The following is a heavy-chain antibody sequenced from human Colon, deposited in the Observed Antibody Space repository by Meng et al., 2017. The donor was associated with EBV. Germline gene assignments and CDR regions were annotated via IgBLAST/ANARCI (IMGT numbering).Heavy chain of an antibody. V-gene: IGHV4-34*01. Sequence: QGPLHQGGAGLLKPSETLSLTCGVSGGSLSGYYWSWIRHFPGRTLEFIGDINHSGSANYNPSLRSRVTISVDTSKNQIFLNLHSVTAADTAVYHCARTFGYCSNNNCPRTLGYWGQGTLVTVSS. J-gene: IGHJ4*02. CDR1: GGSLSGYY. CDR2: INHSGSA. D-gene: IGHD2-2*03. CDR3: ARTFGYCSNNNCPRTLGY.